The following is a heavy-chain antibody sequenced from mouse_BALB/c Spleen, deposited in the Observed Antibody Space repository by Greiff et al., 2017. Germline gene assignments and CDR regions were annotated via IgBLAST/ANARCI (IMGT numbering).Heavy chain of an antibody. CDR2: IWTGGGT. CDR1: GFSLTSYD. D-gene: IGHD2-12*01. Sequence: VKLMESGPGLVAPSQSLSITCTVSGFSLTSYDISWIRQPPGKGLEWLGVIWTGGGTNYNSAFMSRLSISKDNSKSQVFLKMNSLQTDDTAIYYCVRDYDGTTVYYYAMDYWGQGTSVTVSS. CDR3: VRDYDGTTVYYYAMDY. J-gene: IGHJ4*01. V-gene: IGHV2-9-2*01.